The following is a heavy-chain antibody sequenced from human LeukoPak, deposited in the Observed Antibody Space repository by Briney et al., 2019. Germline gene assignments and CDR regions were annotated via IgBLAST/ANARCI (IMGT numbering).Heavy chain of an antibody. V-gene: IGHV4-34*01. CDR2: INHSGST. CDR1: GGSFSGYY. Sequence: SETLSLTCAVYGGSFSGYYWSWIRQPPGKGLEWIGEINHSGSTNYNPSLKSRVTISVDTSKNQFSLKLSSVTAADTAVYYCARASRITMVRGVRDYWGQGTLVTVSS. CDR3: ARASRITMVRGVRDY. D-gene: IGHD3-10*01. J-gene: IGHJ4*02.